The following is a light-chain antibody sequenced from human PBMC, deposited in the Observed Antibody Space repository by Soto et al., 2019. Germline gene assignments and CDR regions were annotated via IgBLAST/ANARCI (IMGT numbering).Light chain of an antibody. CDR2: AAS. CDR1: QTISSY. Sequence: DIQMTQSPSSLSASVGDRVTITCQASQTISSYLNWYQQTPGRAPKLLIYAASSLQGGVPSRFSGSGSGTDFTLTISSLQPEDFATFYCQQTYSTPSTWTFGQGTKVEIK. V-gene: IGKV1-39*01. J-gene: IGKJ1*01. CDR3: QQTYSTPSTWT.